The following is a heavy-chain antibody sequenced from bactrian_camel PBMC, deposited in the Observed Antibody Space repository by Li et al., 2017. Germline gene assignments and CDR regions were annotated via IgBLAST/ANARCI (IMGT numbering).Heavy chain of an antibody. J-gene: IGHJ4*01. CDR2: IGSDGTT. Sequence: HVQLVESGGRSVQAGRSLRLSCAASGYTDSGHCMGWFRQAPGKQREKVATIGSDGTTHYPESVKGRFTISKDNAKNTLYLTMDSLQPEDTAMYYCQVCGRYWGQGTQVTVS. CDR3: QVCGRY. CDR1: GYTDSGHC. V-gene: IGHV3S57*01.